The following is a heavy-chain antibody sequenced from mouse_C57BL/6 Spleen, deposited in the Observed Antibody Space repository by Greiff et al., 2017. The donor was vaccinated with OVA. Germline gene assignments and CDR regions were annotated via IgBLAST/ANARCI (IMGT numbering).Heavy chain of an antibody. J-gene: IGHJ4*01. CDR3: ANYYGSYYAMDY. CDR2: IYPGDGDT. V-gene: IGHV1-82*01. D-gene: IGHD1-1*01. Sequence: QVQLQQSGAELVKPGASVKISCKASGYAFSSSWMNWVKQRPGKGLEWIGRIYPGDGDTNYNGKFKGKATLTADKSSSTAYMQLSSLTSEDSAVYFCANYYGSYYAMDYWGQGTSVTVSS. CDR1: GYAFSSSW.